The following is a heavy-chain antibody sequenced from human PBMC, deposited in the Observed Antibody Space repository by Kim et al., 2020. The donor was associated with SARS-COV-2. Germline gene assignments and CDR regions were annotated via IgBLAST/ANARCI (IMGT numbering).Heavy chain of an antibody. V-gene: IGHV1-69*04. CDR3: ARGGFSSSWRFEY. D-gene: IGHD6-13*01. Sequence: NYSQKSQGRLTITADNSTTTVCMQLSSLRFEDTAVYYCARGGFSSSWRFEYWGQGTLVTVSS. J-gene: IGHJ4*02.